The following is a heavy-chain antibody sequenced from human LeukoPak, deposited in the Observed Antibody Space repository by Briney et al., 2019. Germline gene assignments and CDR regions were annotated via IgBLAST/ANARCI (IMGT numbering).Heavy chain of an antibody. V-gene: IGHV3-21*01. CDR3: ARARLRGGGPAADY. CDR1: GFTFSSYS. D-gene: IGHD5-12*01. Sequence: GGSLRLSCAASGFTFSSYSMNWVRQAPGKGLEWVSSISSSSSYIYYADSVKGRFTISRDNAKNSLYLQMNSLRAEDTAVYYCARARLRGGGPAADYWGQGTLVTVSS. CDR2: ISSSSSYI. J-gene: IGHJ4*02.